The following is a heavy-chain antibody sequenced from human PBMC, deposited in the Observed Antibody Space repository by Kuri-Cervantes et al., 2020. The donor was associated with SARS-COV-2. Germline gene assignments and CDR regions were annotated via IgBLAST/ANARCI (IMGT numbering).Heavy chain of an antibody. D-gene: IGHD3-3*01. CDR3: ATQGMRFLEWLAPNYYYGMDV. Sequence: SETLSLTCTAPGGSISSYFWSWTRQPPGKGLEWIGYIYYSGTTNYNPSLKSRVTISLDTSKNPFSLKLSSVTAADTAVYYCATQGMRFLEWLAPNYYYGMDVWGQGTTVTVSS. J-gene: IGHJ6*02. CDR2: IYYSGTT. CDR1: GGSISSYF. V-gene: IGHV4-59*12.